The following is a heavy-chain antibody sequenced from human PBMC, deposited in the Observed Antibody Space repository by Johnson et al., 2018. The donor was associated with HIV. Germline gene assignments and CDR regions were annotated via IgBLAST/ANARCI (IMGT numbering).Heavy chain of an antibody. CDR2: ISSSGSTI. D-gene: IGHD1-1*01. Sequence: QVQLVESVGGLVQPGGSLRLSCAASGFTFSDYYMSWIRQAPGKGLEWVSYISSSGSTIYYADSVKGRFTISRDNSKNTLYLQMNSLRAEDTGVYYCATDILFGTTRSDHDAFDTWGQGTMVTVSS. CDR1: GFTFSDYY. J-gene: IGHJ3*02. V-gene: IGHV3-11*04. CDR3: ATDILFGTTRSDHDAFDT.